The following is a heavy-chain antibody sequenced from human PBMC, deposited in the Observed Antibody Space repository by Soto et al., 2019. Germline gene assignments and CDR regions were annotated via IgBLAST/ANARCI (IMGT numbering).Heavy chain of an antibody. Sequence: EVRLLESGGGLVQPGGSLRLSCAASGFTFGTYAMNWVRQPPGKGLEGVSGISGSGASTYYADSVKGRFTISSDNSKNTLYLQMNSLKAEDTAVYYCAKQGAVTGDFDHWGQGTLVTVSS. J-gene: IGHJ4*02. D-gene: IGHD4-4*01. V-gene: IGHV3-23*01. CDR3: AKQGAVTGDFDH. CDR2: ISGSGAST. CDR1: GFTFGTYA.